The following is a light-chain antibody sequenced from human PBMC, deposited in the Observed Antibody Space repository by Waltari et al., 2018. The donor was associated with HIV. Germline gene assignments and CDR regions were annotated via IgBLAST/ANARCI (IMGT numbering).Light chain of an antibody. CDR1: LSNLGATHD. V-gene: IGLV1-40*01. CDR2: GDT. J-gene: IGLJ3*02. CDR3: HSYDSSLSGWV. Sequence: QSILTQPPSVSGAPGQRVTISCTGTLSNLGATHDVHCYQHVPGTAPRLLISGDTTRPAGVPDRFSGDRSGTSASLTITGLRAEDEADYYCHSYDSSLSGWVFGGRTKLTVL.